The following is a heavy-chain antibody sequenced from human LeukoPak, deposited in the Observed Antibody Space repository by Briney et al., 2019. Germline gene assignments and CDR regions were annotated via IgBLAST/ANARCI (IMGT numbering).Heavy chain of an antibody. D-gene: IGHD3-16*01. CDR2: IRPSGDNT. CDR1: GFTFSSYD. CDR3: AKDDDWGRYKH. J-gene: IGHJ1*01. V-gene: IGHV3-23*01. Sequence: GGSLRLSCAASGFTFSSYDMTWVRQAPGRGLEWVSSIRPSGDNTYYGDSVKGRFTISRDNFKNTLSLQVNSLRAEDTAMYYCAKDDDWGRYKHWGQGTLVTVSS.